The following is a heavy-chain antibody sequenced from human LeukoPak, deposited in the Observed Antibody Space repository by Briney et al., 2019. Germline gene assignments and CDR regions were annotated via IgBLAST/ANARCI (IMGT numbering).Heavy chain of an antibody. D-gene: IGHD5-12*01. CDR1: GYTFTSYY. CDR2: INPSGGST. V-gene: IGHV1-46*01. J-gene: IGHJ4*02. Sequence: GASVKVSCKASGYTFTSYYTHWVRQAPGQGLEWMGIINPSGGSTSYAQKFQGRVTMTRDTSTSTVYMELSSLRSEDTAVYYCAREVATIYFDYWGQGTLVTVSS. CDR3: AREVATIYFDY.